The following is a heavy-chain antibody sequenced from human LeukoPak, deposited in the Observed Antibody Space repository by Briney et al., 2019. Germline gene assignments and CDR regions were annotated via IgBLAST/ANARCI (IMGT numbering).Heavy chain of an antibody. CDR1: GFTFSSYS. J-gene: IGHJ3*02. Sequence: GGSLRLSCAASGFTFSSYSMNWVRQAPGKGLEWVSSISSSSSYIYYADSVKGRFTISRDNAKNSLYLQMNSLRAEDTAVYYCASTSGYRDAFDIWGQGTMVTVSS. V-gene: IGHV3-21*01. CDR2: ISSSSSYI. CDR3: ASTSGYRDAFDI. D-gene: IGHD6-13*01.